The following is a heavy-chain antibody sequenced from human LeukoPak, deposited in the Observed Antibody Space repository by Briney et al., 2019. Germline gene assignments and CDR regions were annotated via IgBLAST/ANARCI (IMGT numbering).Heavy chain of an antibody. V-gene: IGHV3-30*14. CDR3: ARRAGAYSHPYDY. Sequence: GGSLRLSRAASGFTFSSYAMHWVRQAPGKGLEWVAVISYDGSNKYYADSVKGRFTISRDNSKNTLYLQMNSLRAEDTAVYYCARRAGAYSHPYDYWGQGTLVTVSS. CDR2: ISYDGSNK. D-gene: IGHD4/OR15-4a*01. CDR1: GFTFSSYA. J-gene: IGHJ4*02.